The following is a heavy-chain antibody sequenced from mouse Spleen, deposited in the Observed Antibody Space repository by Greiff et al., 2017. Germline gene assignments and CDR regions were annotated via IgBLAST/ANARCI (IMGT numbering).Heavy chain of an antibody. CDR1: GYTFTSYW. V-gene: IGHV1-7*01. J-gene: IGHJ3*01. CDR2: INPSSGYT. CDR3: AREEAHAY. Sequence: QVQLKQSGAELAKPGASVKLSCKASGYTFTSYWMHWVKQRPGQGLEWIGYINPSSGYTKYNQKFKDKATLTADKSSSTAYMELRSLTSEDSAVYFCAREEAHAYWGQGTLVTVSA.